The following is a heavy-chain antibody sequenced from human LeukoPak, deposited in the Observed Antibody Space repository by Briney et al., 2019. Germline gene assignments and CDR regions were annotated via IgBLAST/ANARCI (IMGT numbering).Heavy chain of an antibody. J-gene: IGHJ4*02. CDR3: ARRYGSGSYYTFDY. V-gene: IGHV4-4*07. CDR2: SYTSGST. Sequence: PSETLSLTCTVSGGSISSYYWSWIRQPAGKGLEWIGRSYTSGSTNYNPSLKSRVTISVDTSKNQFSLKLSSVTAADTAVYYCARRYGSGSYYTFDYWGQGSLVTVSS. D-gene: IGHD3-10*01. CDR1: GGSISSYY.